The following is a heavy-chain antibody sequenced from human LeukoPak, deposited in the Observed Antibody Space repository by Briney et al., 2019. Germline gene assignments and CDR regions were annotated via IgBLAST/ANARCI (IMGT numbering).Heavy chain of an antibody. CDR1: GFTFSSYA. Sequence: PGGSLRLSCAASGFTFSSYAMSWVRQAPGKGLEWVSAISGSGGSTYYADSVKGRFTISRDNSKNTLYLQMDSLRAEDTAVYYCAKDKRQYPYYFDYWGQGTLVTVSS. CDR2: ISGSGGST. CDR3: AKDKRQYPYYFDY. D-gene: IGHD4-11*01. J-gene: IGHJ4*02. V-gene: IGHV3-23*01.